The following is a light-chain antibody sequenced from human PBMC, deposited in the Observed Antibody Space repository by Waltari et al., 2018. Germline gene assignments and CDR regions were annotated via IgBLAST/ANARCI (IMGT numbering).Light chain of an antibody. Sequence: DIVTTQAPDPLAVSTGERATLTGRPDKNIMYSSNNQNFFAWYQQKPGQPPKLLIYWASTRQSGVPDRFTGSWSGTDFTLTISSLQPEDVATYYCQQYFVTPFTFGPGTKVEVK. V-gene: IGKV4-1*01. CDR3: QQYFVTPFT. CDR1: KNIMYSSNNQNF. CDR2: WAS. J-gene: IGKJ3*01.